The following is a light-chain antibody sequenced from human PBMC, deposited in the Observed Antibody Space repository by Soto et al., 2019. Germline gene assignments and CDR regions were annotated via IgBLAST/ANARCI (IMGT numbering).Light chain of an antibody. Sequence: EIVLTQSPGTLSLSPGERATVSCRASQSVSSSYLAWYQQKPGQAPRLLIYGASSRATGIPDRFSGSGSGTDFTLTISRLEPEDCAVYYCQQYDNSPWAFGQGTKVEIK. CDR1: QSVSSSY. CDR2: GAS. CDR3: QQYDNSPWA. J-gene: IGKJ1*01. V-gene: IGKV3-20*01.